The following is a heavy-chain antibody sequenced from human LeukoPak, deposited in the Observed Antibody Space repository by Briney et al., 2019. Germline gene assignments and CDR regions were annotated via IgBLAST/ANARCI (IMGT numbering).Heavy chain of an antibody. Sequence: GGSLRLSCAPSGFTFSSYSMNWVRQAPGKGLEWVSSISSSSSYIYYADSVKGRFTISRDNAKNSLYLQMNSLRAEDTAVYYCASGSGSSSSWYDWFDPWGQGTLVTVSS. V-gene: IGHV3-21*01. D-gene: IGHD6-13*01. CDR2: ISSSSSYI. J-gene: IGHJ5*02. CDR3: ASGSGSSSSWYDWFDP. CDR1: GFTFSSYS.